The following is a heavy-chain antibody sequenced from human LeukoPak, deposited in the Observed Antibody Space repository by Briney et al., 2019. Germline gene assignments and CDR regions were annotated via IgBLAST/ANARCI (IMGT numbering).Heavy chain of an antibody. CDR1: GFTFSSYE. J-gene: IGHJ5*02. CDR2: ISDRGNTM. D-gene: IGHD3-10*01. CDR3: ARAVTMLRGVKDWFDP. V-gene: IGHV3-48*03. Sequence: PGGSLRLSCEASGFTFSSYEMNWVRQAPGKGLEWVSCISDRGNTMFYRDSVRGRFTISRDNAKNSLYLQMNSLRAEDTAAYYCARAVTMLRGVKDWFDPWGQGALVTVSS.